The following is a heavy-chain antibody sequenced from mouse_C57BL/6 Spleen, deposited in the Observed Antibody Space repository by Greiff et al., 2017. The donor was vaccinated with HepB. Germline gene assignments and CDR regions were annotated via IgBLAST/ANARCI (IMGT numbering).Heavy chain of an antibody. Sequence: VQLQQSGPELVKPGASVKISCKASGYAFSSSWMNWVKQRPGKGLEWIGRIYPGDGDTNYNGKFKGKATLTADKSSSTAYMQLSSLTSEDSAVYFCARLRFDYWGQGTTRTVSS. CDR2: IYPGDGDT. CDR3: ARLRFDY. D-gene: IGHD1-1*01. V-gene: IGHV1-82*01. CDR1: GYAFSSSW. J-gene: IGHJ2*01.